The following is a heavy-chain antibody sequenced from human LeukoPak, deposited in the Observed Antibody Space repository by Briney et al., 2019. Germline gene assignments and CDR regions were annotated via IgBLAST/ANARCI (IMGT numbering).Heavy chain of an antibody. V-gene: IGHV4-59*01. CDR2: ISDSGTT. CDR3: ARVTWFPGTSYYYMDV. Sequence: SETLSLTCTVSGGSISRYYWSWIRQPPGKGLEWFGYISDSGTTNYNPSLKSRVTISVDTSKKEFSLKLSSVTAADTAVYYCARVTWFPGTSYYYMDVWGKGATVTVSS. CDR1: GGSISRYY. J-gene: IGHJ6*03. D-gene: IGHD1-1*01.